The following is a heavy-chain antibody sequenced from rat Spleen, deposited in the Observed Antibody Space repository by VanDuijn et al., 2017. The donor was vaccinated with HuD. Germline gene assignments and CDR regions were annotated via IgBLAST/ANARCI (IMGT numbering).Heavy chain of an antibody. Sequence: QVQLQQSGAELAKPGSSVKISCKASGYTFTSYDISWIKQTTGQGLDYIGYINTGSGGNYYNEKFKGKATLTVDKSSSTVFMQLSSLPPEDTAVYYCAREGVTTVVTGWFAYWGQGTLVTVSS. D-gene: IGHD1-1*01. J-gene: IGHJ3*01. CDR1: GYTFTSYD. CDR3: AREGVTTVVTGWFAY. V-gene: IGHV1-57*01. CDR2: INTGSGGN.